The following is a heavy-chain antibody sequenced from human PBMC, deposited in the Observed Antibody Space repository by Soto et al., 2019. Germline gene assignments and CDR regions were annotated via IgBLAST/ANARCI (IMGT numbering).Heavy chain of an antibody. V-gene: IGHV1-69*01. CDR1: GGTFNSYA. J-gene: IGHJ4*02. CDR3: ARDLSEYSSSSPLVGY. CDR2: IIPIFGTA. D-gene: IGHD6-6*01. Sequence: QVQLVQSGAEVKKPGSSVKVSCKASGGTFNSYAISWVRQAPGQGLEWMGGIIPIFGTANYAQKFQGRVTITADESTSTAYMELSSLRSEDTAVYYCARDLSEYSSSSPLVGYWGQGTLVTVSS.